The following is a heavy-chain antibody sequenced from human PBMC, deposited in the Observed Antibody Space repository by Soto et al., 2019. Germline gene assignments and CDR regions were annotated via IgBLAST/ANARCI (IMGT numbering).Heavy chain of an antibody. D-gene: IGHD4-17*01. J-gene: IGHJ4*02. V-gene: IGHV3-30*18. CDR3: AKAPDYGDGIGY. CDR2: ISYDGSNK. CDR1: GFTFSSYG. Sequence: VGSLRLSCAASGFTFSSYGMHWVRQAPGKGLEWVAVISYDGSNKYYADSVKGRFTISRDNSKNTLYLQMNSLRAEDTAVYYCAKAPDYGDGIGYWGQGTLVTVSS.